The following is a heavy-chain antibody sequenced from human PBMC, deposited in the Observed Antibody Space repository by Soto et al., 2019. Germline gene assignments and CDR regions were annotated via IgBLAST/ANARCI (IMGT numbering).Heavy chain of an antibody. CDR2: IIPILGIA. CDR1: GGTFSSYT. Sequence: QVQLVQSGAEVKKPGSSVKVSCKASGGTFSSYTISWVRQAPGQGLEWMGRIIPILGIANYAQKFQGRVTIPADKSTSTAYMELSSLRSEDTAVYYCAREGLRWRHWYFDLWGRGTLVTVSS. CDR3: AREGLRWRHWYFDL. D-gene: IGHD4-17*01. V-gene: IGHV1-69*08. J-gene: IGHJ2*01.